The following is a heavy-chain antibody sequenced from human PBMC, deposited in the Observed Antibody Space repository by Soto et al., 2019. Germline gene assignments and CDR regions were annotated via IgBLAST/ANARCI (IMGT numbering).Heavy chain of an antibody. CDR1: NFSLSKEYY. D-gene: IGHD6-19*01. V-gene: IGHV4-38-2*01. CDR3: ARGGYSSGWNNWFDP. CDR2: IHQSGST. Sequence: PSETLSLTCAVSNFSLSKEYYWGWIRQPPGKGLEWIGSIHQSGSTNYNPSLKSRVTISVDTSKNQFSLKLSSVTAADTAVYYCARGGYSSGWNNWFDPWGQGTLVTVSS. J-gene: IGHJ5*02.